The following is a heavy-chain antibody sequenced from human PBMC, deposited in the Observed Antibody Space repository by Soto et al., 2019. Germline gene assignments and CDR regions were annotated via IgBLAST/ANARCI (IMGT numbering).Heavy chain of an antibody. Sequence: ASLKPTSKASGFALTNYGISWVRQAPGQGLEWMGWINVYNGNTKYAQKVQGRVTMTTDTSTSTAYMELRSLRSDDTAVYYCARGVGSGSYYNQYNWFDPWGQGTLVTVSS. CDR2: INVYNGNT. D-gene: IGHD3-10*01. CDR3: ARGVGSGSYYNQYNWFDP. V-gene: IGHV1-18*01. J-gene: IGHJ5*02. CDR1: GFALTNYG.